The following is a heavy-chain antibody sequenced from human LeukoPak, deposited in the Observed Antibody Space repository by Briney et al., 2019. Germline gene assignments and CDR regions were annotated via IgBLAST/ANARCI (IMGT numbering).Heavy chain of an antibody. D-gene: IGHD2-21*01. CDR3: AKDLNTVVMQYFDS. CDR2: IRYDGKTE. Sequence: GGSLRLSSTGSGFPFSSYGMHWVRQTPGRGLEWVAFIRYDGKTEYYADSVKGRFTIAREDSHSTVHLHMKDLRPDDAAVYFCAKDLNTVVMQYFDSWGRGTLVSVSS. J-gene: IGHJ4*02. V-gene: IGHV3-30*02. CDR1: GFPFSSYG.